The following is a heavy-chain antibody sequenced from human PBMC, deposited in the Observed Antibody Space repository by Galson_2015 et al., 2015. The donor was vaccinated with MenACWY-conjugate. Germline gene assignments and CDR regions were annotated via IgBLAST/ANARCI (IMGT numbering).Heavy chain of an antibody. D-gene: IGHD5-18*01. CDR3: ASQQPLNWFAP. CDR1: GASVSSDSFY. CDR2: ISYSGST. Sequence: ETLSLPCPVSGASVSSDSFYWRWIRQPPGKGLEWIGYISYSGSTKYNPSLKSRVTISVDTSKNQFSLKLSSVPPADTAVYYCASQQPLNWFAPWGQGTLFTVSS. J-gene: IGHJ5*02. V-gene: IGHV4-61*01.